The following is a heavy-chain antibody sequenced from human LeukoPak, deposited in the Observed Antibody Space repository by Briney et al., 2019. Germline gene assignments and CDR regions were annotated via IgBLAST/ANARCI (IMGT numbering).Heavy chain of an antibody. D-gene: IGHD3-10*01. CDR1: GGSISSYY. Sequence: SETLSLTCTVSGGSISSYYWSWIRQPPGKGLEWIGYIYYSGSTNYNPSLKSRVTISVDTSKNQFSLKLRSVTAADTAVYYCARAPVRGVNLGKSGGYYYMDVWGKGTTVTISS. CDR3: ARAPVRGVNLGKSGGYYYMDV. J-gene: IGHJ6*03. CDR2: IYYSGST. V-gene: IGHV4-59*01.